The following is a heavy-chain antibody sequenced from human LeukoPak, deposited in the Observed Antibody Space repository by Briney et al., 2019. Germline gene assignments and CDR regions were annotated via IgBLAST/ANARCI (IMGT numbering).Heavy chain of an antibody. CDR1: GFTFSSYW. J-gene: IGHJ6*02. Sequence: GGSLRLSCAASGFTFSSYWMSWVRQAPGKGLEWVANIKQDGSEKYYVDSVKGRFTISRDNAKNSLYLQMNSRRAEDTAVYYCARAPDEPYYYYGMDVWGQGTTVTVSS. CDR3: ARAPDEPYYYYGMDV. D-gene: IGHD1-14*01. CDR2: IKQDGSEK. V-gene: IGHV3-7*01.